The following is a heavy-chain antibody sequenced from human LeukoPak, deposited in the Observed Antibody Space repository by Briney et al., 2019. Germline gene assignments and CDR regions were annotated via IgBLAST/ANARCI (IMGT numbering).Heavy chain of an antibody. Sequence: SETLSLTCTVPGGSISSSSYYWGWIRQPPGKGLEWIGSIYYSGSTYYNPSLKSRVTISIDTSKNQFSLKLSSVTAADTAVYYCARDVVRLRGAPSPFDYWGQGTLVTVSS. CDR1: GGSISSSSYY. D-gene: IGHD3-10*01. CDR3: ARDVVRLRGAPSPFDY. CDR2: IYYSGST. J-gene: IGHJ4*02. V-gene: IGHV4-39*07.